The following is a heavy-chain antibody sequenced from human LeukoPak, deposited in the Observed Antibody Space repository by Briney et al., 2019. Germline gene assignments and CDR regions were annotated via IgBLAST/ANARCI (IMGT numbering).Heavy chain of an antibody. CDR1: GGSISSYY. CDR3: ARCERVVAATQRSNYYYYGTDV. Sequence: SETLSLTCTVSGGSISSYYWSWIRQPAGKGLEWIGRIYTSGSTNYNPSLKSRVTMSVDTSKNQFSLKLSSVTAADTAVYYCARCERVVAATQRSNYYYYGTDVWGQGTTVTVSS. J-gene: IGHJ6*02. D-gene: IGHD2-15*01. CDR2: IYTSGST. V-gene: IGHV4-4*07.